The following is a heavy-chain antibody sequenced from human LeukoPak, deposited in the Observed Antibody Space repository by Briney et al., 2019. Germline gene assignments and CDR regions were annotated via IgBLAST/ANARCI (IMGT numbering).Heavy chain of an antibody. CDR2: FDPEDGET. Sequence: ASVKVSCKVSGYTLTELSMHWVRQAPGKGLEWMGGFDPEDGETIYAQKFQGRVTTTEDTSTDTAYMELSSLRSEDTAVYYCATAMIAAAGGTNDAFDIWGQGTMVTVSS. V-gene: IGHV1-24*01. D-gene: IGHD6-13*01. J-gene: IGHJ3*02. CDR3: ATAMIAAAGGTNDAFDI. CDR1: GYTLTELS.